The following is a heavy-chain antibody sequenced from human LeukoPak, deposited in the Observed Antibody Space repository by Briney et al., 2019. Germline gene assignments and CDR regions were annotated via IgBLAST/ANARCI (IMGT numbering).Heavy chain of an antibody. V-gene: IGHV4-30-4*01. Sequence: SETLSLTCTVSGGSISSGDYYWSWIRQPPGKGLEWIGYIYYSGSTYYNPSLKSRVTISVDTSKNQFSLKLSSVTAADTAVYYCARGARAWDFWSGYWYYFGYWGQGTLVTVSS. CDR1: GGSISSGDYY. CDR3: ARGARAWDFWSGYWYYFGY. CDR2: IYYSGST. D-gene: IGHD3-3*01. J-gene: IGHJ4*02.